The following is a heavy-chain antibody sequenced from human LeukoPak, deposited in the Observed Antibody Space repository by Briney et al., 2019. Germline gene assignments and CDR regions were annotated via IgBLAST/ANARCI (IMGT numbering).Heavy chain of an antibody. V-gene: IGHV3-11*01. D-gene: IGHD3-22*01. CDR3: ARVHYPYSSGYYYSYFDY. CDR1: GFTFSDYY. CDR2: SSSSGSTI. J-gene: IGHJ4*02. Sequence: GGSLRLSCAASGFTFSDYYMSWIRQAPGQGLEWVSYSSSSGSTIYYADSVKGRFTIFRDNAKNSLYLQMTRRRAEDTAVYYCARVHYPYSSGYYYSYFDYWGQGTLVTVSS.